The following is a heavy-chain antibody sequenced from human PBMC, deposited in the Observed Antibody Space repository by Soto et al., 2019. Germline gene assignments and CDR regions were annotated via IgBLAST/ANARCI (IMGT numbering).Heavy chain of an antibody. CDR2: IYYSGST. V-gene: IGHV4-59*08. D-gene: IGHD2-8*02. Sequence: PSETLSLTCTVSGGSISSYYWSWIRQPPGKGLEWIGYIYYSGSTNYNPSLKSRVTISVDTSKNQFSLKLSSVTAADTAVYYCARHGGRVFDYSAQGTLVPVSS. J-gene: IGHJ4*02. CDR1: GGSISSYY. CDR3: ARHGGRVFDY.